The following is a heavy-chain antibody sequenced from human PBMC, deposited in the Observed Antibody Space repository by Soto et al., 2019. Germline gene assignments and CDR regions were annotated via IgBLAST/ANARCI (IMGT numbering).Heavy chain of an antibody. CDR3: ARGVVPDV. CDR1: GASIGGSSYY. D-gene: IGHD6-6*01. CDR2: IYHSGRT. J-gene: IGHJ6*02. Sequence: SETLSLTCTVSGASIGGSSYYWGWIRQPPGKGLEWIANIYHSGRTHYNPSLKSRLTISVDTSKNHFSLKLTSVTAADMDVYYCARGVVPDVWGQGTTVTVS. V-gene: IGHV4-39*02.